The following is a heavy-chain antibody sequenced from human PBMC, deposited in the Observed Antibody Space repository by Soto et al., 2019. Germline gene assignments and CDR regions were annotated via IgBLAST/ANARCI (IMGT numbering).Heavy chain of an antibody. Sequence: SETLSLTCTVSGGSIDTYYCSWIRQPPGKGLQWIGYIYYSGSTTYSPSLKSRVTISVDRSKNQFSLKLTSVTAADTAVYYCARLGGYYQSLDTWGQGTLVTVS. CDR3: ARLGGYYQSLDT. CDR1: GGSIDTYY. D-gene: IGHD3-22*01. CDR2: IYYSGST. V-gene: IGHV4-59*08. J-gene: IGHJ5*02.